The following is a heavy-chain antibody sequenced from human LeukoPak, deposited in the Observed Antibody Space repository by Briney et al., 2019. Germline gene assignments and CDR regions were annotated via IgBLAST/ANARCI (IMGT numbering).Heavy chain of an antibody. J-gene: IGHJ3*02. CDR2: TNHSGST. CDR1: GGSFSGYY. D-gene: IGHD2-2*01. V-gene: IGHV4-34*01. CDR3: ARGLYCSSTSCYENAFDI. Sequence: SETPSLTCAVYGGSFSGYYWSWIRQPPGKGLEWIGETNHSGSTNYNPSLKSRVTISVDTSKNQFSLKLSSVTAADTAVYYCARGLYCSSTSCYENAFDIWGQGTMVTVSS.